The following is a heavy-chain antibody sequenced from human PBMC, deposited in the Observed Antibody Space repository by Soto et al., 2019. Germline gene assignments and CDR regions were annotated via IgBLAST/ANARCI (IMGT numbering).Heavy chain of an antibody. J-gene: IGHJ4*02. Sequence: QITLKESGPTLVKPTETLTLTCSVSGFSLSTSGRTLGWIRQPPGKAPEWLALGGQYSPSLQSRATFTKDTSKNQVVLTLTDMDPADTATYYCTLRQDSSRGPIYWGQGILVTVSS. CDR2: GG. CDR1: GFSLSTSGRT. V-gene: IGHV2-5*01. D-gene: IGHD6-13*01. CDR3: TLRQDSSRGPIY.